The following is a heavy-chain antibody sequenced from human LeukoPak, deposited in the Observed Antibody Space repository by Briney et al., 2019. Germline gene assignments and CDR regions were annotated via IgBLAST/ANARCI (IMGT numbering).Heavy chain of an antibody. Sequence: GGSLRLSCAASGFIFSSYGMHWVRQAPGKGLEWVAFIRYDGSNKYYADSVKGRFTISRDNSKNTLYLQMNSLRAEDTAVYYCARDLYSSSLNWVDYWGQGTLVTVSS. CDR1: GFIFSSYG. V-gene: IGHV3-30*02. CDR3: ARDLYSSSLNWVDY. J-gene: IGHJ4*02. D-gene: IGHD6-13*01. CDR2: IRYDGSNK.